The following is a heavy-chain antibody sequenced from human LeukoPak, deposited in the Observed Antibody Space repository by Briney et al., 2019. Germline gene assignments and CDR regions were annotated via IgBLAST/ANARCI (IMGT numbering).Heavy chain of an antibody. D-gene: IGHD6-13*01. V-gene: IGHV3-33*01. Sequence: GGSLRLSCAASGFTFSIYGMHWVRQAPGKGLEWVAVIWCDGSNKYYADSVKGRFTISRDNSKNTLYLQMNSLRAEDTAVYYCARAKGYSSSLSPGDVWGEGTTVTVSS. J-gene: IGHJ6*04. CDR1: GFTFSIYG. CDR3: ARAKGYSSSLSPGDV. CDR2: IWCDGSNK.